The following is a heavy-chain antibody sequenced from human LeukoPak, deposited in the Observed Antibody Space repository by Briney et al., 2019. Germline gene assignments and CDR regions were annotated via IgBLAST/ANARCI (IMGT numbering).Heavy chain of an antibody. V-gene: IGHV3-48*03. Sequence: PGGSLRLSCAASGFTFSTYEINWVRQAPGKGLEWISYISGSADTAYYADSVKGRFTMSRDNARNSLYLQMNSLGAEDTAVYYCTRDSGRIRHFDYWGQGTLVTVSS. D-gene: IGHD1-26*01. CDR2: ISGSADTA. J-gene: IGHJ4*02. CDR3: TRDSGRIRHFDY. CDR1: GFTFSTYE.